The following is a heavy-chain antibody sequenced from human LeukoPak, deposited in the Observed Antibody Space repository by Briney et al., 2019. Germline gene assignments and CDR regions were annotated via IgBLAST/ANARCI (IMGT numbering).Heavy chain of an antibody. J-gene: IGHJ3*02. Sequence: PSQTLSLTCTVSGGSISSGGYYWSWIRQHPGKGLEWIGYIYYSGSTYYNPSLKSRVTISVDTSKNQFSLKLSSVTAADTAVYYCARRDYYDSTGSDAFDIWGQGTVVTVSS. D-gene: IGHD3-22*01. CDR1: GGSISSGGYY. CDR2: IYYSGST. CDR3: ARRDYYDSTGSDAFDI. V-gene: IGHV4-31*03.